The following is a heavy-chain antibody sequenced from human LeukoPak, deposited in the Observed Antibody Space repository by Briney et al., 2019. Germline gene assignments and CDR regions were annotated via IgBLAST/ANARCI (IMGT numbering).Heavy chain of an antibody. CDR3: AKSWGSTRPYYNYMDV. CDR2: IGYRGGSI. D-gene: IGHD1-26*01. CDR1: GITFSNYA. V-gene: IGHV3-23*01. J-gene: IGHJ6*03. Sequence: GGSRRLSCAASGITFSNYAMSWVRQAPGKGLEWVSIIGYRGGSIYYAYSVKGRFTISRDNSKNTLYLQMNGLRPEDTAVYYCAKSWGSTRPYYNYMDVWGKGTTVTVSS.